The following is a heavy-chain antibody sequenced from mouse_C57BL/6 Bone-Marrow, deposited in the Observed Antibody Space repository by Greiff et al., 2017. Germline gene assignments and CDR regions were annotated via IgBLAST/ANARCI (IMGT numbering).Heavy chain of an antibody. Sequence: QVQLKQSGAELVRPGTSVKVSCKASGYAFTNYLIEWVKQRPGQGLEWIGVINPGSGGTNYNEKFKGKETPTADKSSSTAYMQLSSLTSEDSAVYFCARSWLLRFAYWGQGTLVTVSA. V-gene: IGHV1-54*01. J-gene: IGHJ3*01. CDR2: INPGSGGT. D-gene: IGHD2-3*01. CDR1: GYAFTNYL. CDR3: ARSWLLRFAY.